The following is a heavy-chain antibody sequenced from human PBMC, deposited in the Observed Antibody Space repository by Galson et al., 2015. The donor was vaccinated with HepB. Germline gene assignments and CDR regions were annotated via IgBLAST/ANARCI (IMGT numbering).Heavy chain of an antibody. J-gene: IGHJ5*02. CDR2: IYPGDSDT. D-gene: IGHD2/OR15-2a*01. V-gene: IGHV5-51*01. CDR1: GFSFTTFW. CDR3: ARLNSFRYFDA. Sequence: QSGAEVKKPGESLKISCQGSGFSFTTFWIGWVRQMPGKGLEWMGIIYPGDSDTTYTPSFEGQVTISADKSINTTYLQWNSLKASDTAIYYSARLNSFRYFDAWDQETLVTVSS.